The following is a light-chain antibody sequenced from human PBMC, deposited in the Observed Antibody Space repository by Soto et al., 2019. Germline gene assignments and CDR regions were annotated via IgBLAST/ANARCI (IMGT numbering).Light chain of an antibody. V-gene: IGKV1-5*01. CDR1: QSISDW. Sequence: DIQMTQSPSTLSASVGDRVTITCRANQSISDWLAWYQQKPAKAPKLLIYDASNLESGVPSRFSGSGSGTEFTLTISSLQPDDFATYYCQQYNSSPLTFGGGTKMEIK. J-gene: IGKJ4*01. CDR3: QQYNSSPLT. CDR2: DAS.